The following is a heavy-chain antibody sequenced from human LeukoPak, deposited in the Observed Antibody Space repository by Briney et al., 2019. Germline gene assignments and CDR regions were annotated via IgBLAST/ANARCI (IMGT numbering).Heavy chain of an antibody. V-gene: IGHV3-21*01. CDR1: GFTFSSYS. J-gene: IGHJ4*02. CDR3: ARGYCSGGSCYFYFDY. Sequence: GGSLRLSCAASGFTFSSYSMNWVRQAPGKGLEWVSSISSSSSYIYYADSVKGRFTISRDNAKNSLYLQMNSLRAEDTAVYYCARGYCSGGSCYFYFDYWGQGTLVTVSS. CDR2: ISSSSSYI. D-gene: IGHD2-15*01.